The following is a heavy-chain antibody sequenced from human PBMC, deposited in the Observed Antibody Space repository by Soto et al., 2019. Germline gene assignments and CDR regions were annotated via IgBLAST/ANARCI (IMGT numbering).Heavy chain of an antibody. CDR1: GYTFTSYD. V-gene: IGHV1-8*01. CDR2: MNPNSGNT. Sequence: QVQLVQSGAEVKKPGASVKVSCKASGYTFTSYDINWVRQATGQGLEWMGWMNPNSGNTAYAQKFQGRVTRTSNPSICTAYMELSSLRSEDTAVYDCASKRRDGYDTWGQGTLVTVSS. J-gene: IGHJ5*02. CDR3: ASKRRDGYDT. D-gene: IGHD5-12*01.